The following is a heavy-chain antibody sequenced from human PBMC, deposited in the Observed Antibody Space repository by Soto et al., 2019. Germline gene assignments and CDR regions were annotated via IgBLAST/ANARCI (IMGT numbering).Heavy chain of an antibody. CDR2: ISHSGTT. D-gene: IGHD4-17*01. Sequence: PSETLSLTCLVSDFSIISPYSWGWIRQPPGKGLEWIGSISHSGTTSYSPSLTSRVSISVDTSKNQVSLKLTSVTAADTAVYFCARVTMVVRDSDHFGVDVWGHGTTVTVSS. CDR3: ARVTMVVRDSDHFGVDV. CDR1: DFSIISPYS. V-gene: IGHV4-38-2*02. J-gene: IGHJ6*02.